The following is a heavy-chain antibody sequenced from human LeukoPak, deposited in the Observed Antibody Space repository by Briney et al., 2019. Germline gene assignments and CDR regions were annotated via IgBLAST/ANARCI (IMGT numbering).Heavy chain of an antibody. CDR3: ATGAQSEDPYYYYHMDV. V-gene: IGHV1-24*01. J-gene: IGHJ6*03. CDR1: GYTLTELS. Sequence: GASVKVSCKVSGYTLTELSMHWVRQAPGKGLEWMGGFDPEDGETIYAQKFQGRVTMTEDTSTDTAYMELSSLRSEDTAVYYCATGAQSEDPYYYYHMDVWGKGTTVTVSS. CDR2: FDPEDGET. D-gene: IGHD1-14*01.